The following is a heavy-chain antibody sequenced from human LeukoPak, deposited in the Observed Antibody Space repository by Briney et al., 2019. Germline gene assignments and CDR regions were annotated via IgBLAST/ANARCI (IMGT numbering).Heavy chain of an antibody. V-gene: IGHV4-61*02. CDR2: IYNSGST. CDR3: ARQTFGVLYFDS. CDR1: GGSISRGSYY. Sequence: SQTLSLTCIVSGGSISRGSYYWSWIRQPAGKGLEWMGRIYNSGSTNYNPSLKSRVTISTDMSKNQISLKLSSVTAADTAVYYCARQTFGVLYFDSWGQGTLVIVSS. D-gene: IGHD3-10*01. J-gene: IGHJ4*02.